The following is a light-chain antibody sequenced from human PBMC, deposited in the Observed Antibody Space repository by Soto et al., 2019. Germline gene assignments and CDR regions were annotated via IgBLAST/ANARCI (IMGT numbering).Light chain of an antibody. CDR1: QSITSW. J-gene: IGKJ1*01. V-gene: IGKV1-5*03. Sequence: DIQMTQSPSTLSASVGDRVTITCRASQSITSWLAWYQQKPGKAPKLLIHKASSLESGVPSRFSGSGSGTEFTLTISSLQPDDFATYYCQQYNIFPLTFGQGTKVDI. CDR2: KAS. CDR3: QQYNIFPLT.